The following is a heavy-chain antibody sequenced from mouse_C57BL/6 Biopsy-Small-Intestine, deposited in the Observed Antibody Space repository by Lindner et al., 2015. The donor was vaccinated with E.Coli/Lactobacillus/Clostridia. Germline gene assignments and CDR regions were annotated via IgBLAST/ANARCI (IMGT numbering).Heavy chain of an antibody. D-gene: IGHD2-5*01. J-gene: IGHJ2*01. CDR1: GYAFSSSW. V-gene: IGHV1-82*01. CDR3: ATNSDYSYFDY. Sequence: VQLQESGPELVKPGASVKISCKASGYAFSSSWMNWVKQRPGKGLEWIGRIYPGDGDTNYNGKFKGKATLTADKSSSTAYMQLSSLTSEDSAVYFCATNSDYSYFDYWGQGTTLTVSS. CDR2: IYPGDGDT.